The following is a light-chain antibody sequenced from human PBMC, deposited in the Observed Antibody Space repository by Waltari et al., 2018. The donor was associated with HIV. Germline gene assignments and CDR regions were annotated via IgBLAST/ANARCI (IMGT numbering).Light chain of an antibody. J-gene: IGLJ2*01. V-gene: IGLV1-44*01. Sequence: QSVLTHPPSASGTPGQRVTIPCSGSSAHIGSTSVNWYQQLPGTAPKLLIYNNIERPSGVPDRFSGSRSGTSASLAISGLQSEDEADYYCAAWDDSLSGRVFGGGTKLTVL. CDR1: SAHIGSTS. CDR2: NNI. CDR3: AAWDDSLSGRV.